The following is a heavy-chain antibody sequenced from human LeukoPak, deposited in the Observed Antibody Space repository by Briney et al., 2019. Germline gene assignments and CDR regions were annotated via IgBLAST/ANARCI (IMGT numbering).Heavy chain of an antibody. Sequence: PGGSLRLSCAASGFTFSSYSMNWVRQAPGKGLEWVSSISSSSSYIYYADSVKGRLTISRDNAKNSLYLQMNSLRAEDTAVYYCARAAAGTNSFDYWGQGTLVTVSS. J-gene: IGHJ4*02. CDR2: ISSSSSYI. V-gene: IGHV3-21*01. CDR1: GFTFSSYS. CDR3: ARAAAGTNSFDY. D-gene: IGHD6-13*01.